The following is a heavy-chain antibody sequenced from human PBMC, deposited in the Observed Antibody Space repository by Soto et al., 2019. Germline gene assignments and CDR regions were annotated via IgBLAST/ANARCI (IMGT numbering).Heavy chain of an antibody. Sequence: EVPLLESGGGLVQPWGYLSLSCAASGFTFILFAMSCVRQAPGKGLEWVSGISGSAGTTYYTDSLKGRFTISRDNSKNTLYLQMNSLSAEDTAVYYCANWGKSGSDYWGQGTLVTVSS. V-gene: IGHV3-23*01. CDR2: ISGSAGTT. J-gene: IGHJ4*02. CDR3: ANWGKSGSDY. D-gene: IGHD3-16*01. CDR1: GFTFILFA.